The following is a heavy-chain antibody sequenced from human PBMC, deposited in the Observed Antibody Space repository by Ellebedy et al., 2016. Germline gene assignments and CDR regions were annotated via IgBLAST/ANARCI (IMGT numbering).Heavy chain of an antibody. D-gene: IGHD3-16*01. CDR2: ISWNSGSI. Sequence: GGSLRLSCAASGFTFDEYAMHWVRQAPGKGLEWVSGISWNSGSIGYADSVKGRFTISRDNAKKSLSLQMNSLRAEDTAVYYCARRALMVTFGGLLDYWGQGTLVTVSS. CDR3: ARRALMVTFGGLLDY. V-gene: IGHV3-9*01. CDR1: GFTFDEYA. J-gene: IGHJ4*02.